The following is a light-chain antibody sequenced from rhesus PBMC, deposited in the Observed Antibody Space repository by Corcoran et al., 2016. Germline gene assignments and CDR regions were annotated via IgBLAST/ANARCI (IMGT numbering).Light chain of an antibody. Sequence: QPILTQSPASLSLSPGESATLSCRASQSVGNSLAWYQQKPGQAPRVVTSGAWTRATGIPDRFRGSGAGTDFTLAISSLEPEDCAVYVCQKYDKSPLTFGGGTRVEIK. CDR3: QKYDKSPLT. CDR1: QSVGNS. J-gene: IGKJ4*01. V-gene: IGKV3-53*01. CDR2: GAW.